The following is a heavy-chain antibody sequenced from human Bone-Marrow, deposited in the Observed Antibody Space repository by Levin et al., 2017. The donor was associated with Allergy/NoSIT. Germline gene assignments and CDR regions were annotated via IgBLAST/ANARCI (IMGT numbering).Heavy chain of an antibody. CDR1: GFTFSSYA. Sequence: SCAASGFTFSSYAMHWVRQAPGKGLEWVAVISYDGSNKYYADSVKGRFTISRDNSKNTLYLQMNSLRAEDTAVYYCARAYYDSSGLPMDVWGQGTTVTVSS. J-gene: IGHJ6*02. V-gene: IGHV3-30*04. CDR2: ISYDGSNK. D-gene: IGHD3-22*01. CDR3: ARAYYDSSGLPMDV.